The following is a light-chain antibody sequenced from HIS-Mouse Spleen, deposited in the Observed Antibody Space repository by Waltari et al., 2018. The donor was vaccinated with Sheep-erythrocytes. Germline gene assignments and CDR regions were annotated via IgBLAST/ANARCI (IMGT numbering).Light chain of an antibody. Sequence: SYVLTQPPSVSVAPGQTARITCGGNNIGSKSVHWYQQKPGQAPVLVVYDDSDRPSGIPEGFSGSNSGNTATLTISRVEAGDEADYYCQVWDSSSDHPHVVFGGGTKLTVL. CDR3: QVWDSSSDHPHVV. CDR1: NIGSKS. V-gene: IGLV3-21*02. CDR2: DDS. J-gene: IGLJ2*01.